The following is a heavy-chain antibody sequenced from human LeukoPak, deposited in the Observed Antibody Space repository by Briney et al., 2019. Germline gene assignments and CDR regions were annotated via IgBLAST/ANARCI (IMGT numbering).Heavy chain of an antibody. CDR1: GFTFSSYA. CDR3: TKRPVVVITTPYFDY. CDR2: ISGSGTTT. Sequence: PGGSLRLSCAASGFTFSSYAMSWVRQAPGKGLEWVSTISGSGTTTYYADSVKGRFTISRDNSKNTLYLQMNSLRAEDTAVYYCTKRPVVVITTPYFDYWAREPWSPSPQ. D-gene: IGHD3-22*01. V-gene: IGHV3-23*01. J-gene: IGHJ4*02.